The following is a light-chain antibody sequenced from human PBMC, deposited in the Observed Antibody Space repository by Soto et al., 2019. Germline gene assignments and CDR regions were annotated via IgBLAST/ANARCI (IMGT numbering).Light chain of an antibody. CDR2: CAS. CDR1: QSVLFSPNNMNY. Sequence: DIVMTQSPDSLAVSLGERATINCKSTQSVLFSPNNMNYLAWYQQKPGQPPKLLIYCASTRDSRVPVRFSGSGSGTDCARTISSLQAEDVAVYYCQQYYSTPQTFGQGTNLEIK. CDR3: QQYYSTPQT. V-gene: IGKV4-1*01. J-gene: IGKJ2*01.